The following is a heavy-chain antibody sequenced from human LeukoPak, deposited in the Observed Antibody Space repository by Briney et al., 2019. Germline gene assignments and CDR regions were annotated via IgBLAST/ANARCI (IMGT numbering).Heavy chain of an antibody. CDR2: ISSSSSYI. CDR3: ASTRDCSGGSCCLGY. Sequence: GGSLRLSCAASGFTFSSYSMNWVRQAPGKGLEWVSSISSSSSYIYYADSVKGRFTISRDNAKNSLYLQMNSLRAEDTAVYYCASTRDCSGGSCCLGYWGQGTLVTVSS. D-gene: IGHD2-15*01. CDR1: GFTFSSYS. V-gene: IGHV3-21*04. J-gene: IGHJ4*02.